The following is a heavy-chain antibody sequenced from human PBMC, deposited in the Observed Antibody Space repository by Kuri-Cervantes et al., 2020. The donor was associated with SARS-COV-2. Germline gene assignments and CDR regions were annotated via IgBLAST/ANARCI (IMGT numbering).Heavy chain of an antibody. Sequence: SETLSLTCTVSGGSISNDYWSWIRQPAGKGLEWIGRIYTSGTANYNPALRTRVTMSIDTSKNQFSLRLSSVTAADTAVYYCARVNIELVLPTPQVYFYMAVWGKGNTVNVSS. CDR1: GGSISNDY. CDR3: ARVNIELVLPTPQVYFYMAV. V-gene: IGHV4-4*07. CDR2: IYTSGTA. J-gene: IGHJ6*03. D-gene: IGHD2/OR15-2a*01.